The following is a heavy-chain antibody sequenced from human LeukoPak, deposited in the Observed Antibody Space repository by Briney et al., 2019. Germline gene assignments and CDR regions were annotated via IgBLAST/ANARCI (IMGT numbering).Heavy chain of an antibody. J-gene: IGHJ4*02. CDR1: GGSISSGGYY. D-gene: IGHD4-23*01. V-gene: IGHV4-30-2*01. Sequence: SQTLSLTCTVSGGSISSGGYYWSWIRQPPGKGLEWIGYIYHSGSTYYNPSLKSRVTISVDRSKNQFSLKLSSVTAADTAVYYCARRTRSTVAEGVFDYWGQGTLVTVSS. CDR2: IYHSGST. CDR3: ARRTRSTVAEGVFDY.